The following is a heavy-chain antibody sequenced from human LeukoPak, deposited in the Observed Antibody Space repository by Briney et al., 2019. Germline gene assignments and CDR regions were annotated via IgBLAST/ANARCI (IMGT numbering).Heavy chain of an antibody. Sequence: SETLSLTCTVSGYSISSGYYWGWIRQPPGKGLEWIGSIYHSGSTYYNPSLKSRVTISVDTSKNQFSLKLSSVTAADTAVYYCARDLGGYSYGYDAFDIWGQGTMVTVSS. J-gene: IGHJ3*02. CDR1: GYSISSGYY. V-gene: IGHV4-38-2*02. CDR3: ARDLGGYSYGYDAFDI. D-gene: IGHD5-18*01. CDR2: IYHSGST.